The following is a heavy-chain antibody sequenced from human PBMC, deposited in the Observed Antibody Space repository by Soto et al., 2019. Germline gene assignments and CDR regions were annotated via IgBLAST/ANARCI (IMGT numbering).Heavy chain of an antibody. Sequence: PGGSLRLSCAASGFTFSSYGMHWVRQAPGKGLEWVAVIWYDGSNKYYADSVKGRFTISRDNSKNTLYLQMNSLRAEDTAVYYCARDRCGSGRDNWFEPWGQGTLETVPS. CDR3: ARDRCGSGRDNWFEP. D-gene: IGHD2-15*01. V-gene: IGHV3-33*01. CDR2: IWYDGSNK. J-gene: IGHJ5*02. CDR1: GFTFSSYG.